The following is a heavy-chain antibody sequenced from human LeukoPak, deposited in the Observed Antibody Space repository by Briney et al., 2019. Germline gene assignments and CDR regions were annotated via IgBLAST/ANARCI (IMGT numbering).Heavy chain of an antibody. V-gene: IGHV3-48*01. CDR1: GFTFSSYA. D-gene: IGHD3-22*01. CDR3: ARGSTYYDSSGQVPFDY. J-gene: IGHJ4*02. Sequence: GGSLRLSCAASGFTFSSYAMSWVRPAPGKGLEWVSYISSSSSTIYYADSVKGRFTISRDNAKNSLYLQMNSLRAEDTAVYYCARGSTYYDSSGQVPFDYWGRGTLVTVSS. CDR2: ISSSSSTI.